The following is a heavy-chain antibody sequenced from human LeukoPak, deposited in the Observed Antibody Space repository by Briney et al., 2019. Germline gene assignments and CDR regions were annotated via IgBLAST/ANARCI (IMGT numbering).Heavy chain of an antibody. CDR2: IDPSDSYT. J-gene: IGHJ4*02. Sequence: GESLKISCKGSGYRFTDHWISWVRQMPGKGLEWMGRIDPSDSYTNYSPSFQGHVTISADKSINTAYPQWSSLKASDTAMYYCARLGYSSGRDYWGQGTLVTVSS. CDR3: ARLGYSSGRDY. V-gene: IGHV5-10-1*01. CDR1: GYRFTDHW. D-gene: IGHD5-18*01.